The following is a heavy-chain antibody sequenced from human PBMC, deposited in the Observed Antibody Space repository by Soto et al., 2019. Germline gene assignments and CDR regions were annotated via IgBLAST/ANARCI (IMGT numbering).Heavy chain of an antibody. D-gene: IGHD1-26*01. J-gene: IGHJ4*02. V-gene: IGHV4-30-4*01. CDR1: GGSISSGDYY. Sequence: PSETLSLTCTVSGGSISSGDYYWSWIRQPPGKGLEWIAYIHNSVSTHYNPSLKSRVTISVDTSKNQFSLKLSSVTAADTAVYYCARSRYSGSYFFDYWGQGIWGTVSS. CDR3: ARSRYSGSYFFDY. CDR2: IHNSVST.